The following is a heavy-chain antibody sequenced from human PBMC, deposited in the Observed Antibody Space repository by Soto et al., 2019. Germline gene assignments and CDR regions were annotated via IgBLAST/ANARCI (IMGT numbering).Heavy chain of an antibody. Sequence: ASVKVSCKASGYTFTHFYITWVRQATGQGLEWMGWMNPNTGNSGYAQKFQGRVTMTSDTSISTAHMELSRLRSEDTAVYYCARRPETNGWNACGADKYSIDXWGQGTTVTVSX. CDR2: MNPNTGNS. CDR1: GYTFTHFY. V-gene: IGHV1-8*01. J-gene: IGHJ6*01. CDR3: ARRPETNGWNACGADKYSIDX. D-gene: IGHD2-21*01.